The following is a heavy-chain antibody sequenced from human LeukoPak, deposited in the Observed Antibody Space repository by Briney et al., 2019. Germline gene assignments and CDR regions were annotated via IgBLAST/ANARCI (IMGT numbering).Heavy chain of an antibody. CDR2: ISGSGGST. CDR1: GFTFSSYA. J-gene: IGHJ4*02. CDR3: AREHESIYYYDSSGYDY. Sequence: PGGSLRLSCAASGFTFSSYAMSWVRQAPGKGLEWVSAISGSGGSTYYADSVKGRFTISRDNSKNTLYLQMNSLRAEDTAVYYCAREHESIYYYDSSGYDYWGQGTLVTVSS. V-gene: IGHV3-23*01. D-gene: IGHD3-22*01.